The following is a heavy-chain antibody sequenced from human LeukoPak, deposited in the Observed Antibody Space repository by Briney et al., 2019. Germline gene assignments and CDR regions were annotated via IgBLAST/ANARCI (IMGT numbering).Heavy chain of an antibody. CDR3: ARSRDEMAPLYYFDY. CDR1: GGSISSGDYY. CDR2: IYYSGST. V-gene: IGHV4-31*03. J-gene: IGHJ4*02. D-gene: IGHD5-24*01. Sequence: SRTLSLTCTVSGGSISSGDYYWSWIRQHPGKGLEWIGYIYYSGSTYYTPSLKSRVTISVDTSKNQFSLKLSSVTAADTAVYYCARSRDEMAPLYYFDYWGQGTLVTVSS.